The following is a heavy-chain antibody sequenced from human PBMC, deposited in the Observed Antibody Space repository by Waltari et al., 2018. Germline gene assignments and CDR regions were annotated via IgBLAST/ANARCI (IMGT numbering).Heavy chain of an antibody. D-gene: IGHD3-10*01. CDR1: GGSISSYY. CDR3: ARVRGDYGGNWFDP. J-gene: IGHJ5*02. CDR2: IYYSGST. V-gene: IGHV4-59*08. Sequence: QVQLQESGPGLVKPSETLSLTCTVSGGSISSYYWSWIRQPPGKGLEWIGYIYYSGSTYYNPSIKSRVTISVDTSKNQFSLKLSSVTAADTAVYYCARVRGDYGGNWFDPWGQGTLVTVSS.